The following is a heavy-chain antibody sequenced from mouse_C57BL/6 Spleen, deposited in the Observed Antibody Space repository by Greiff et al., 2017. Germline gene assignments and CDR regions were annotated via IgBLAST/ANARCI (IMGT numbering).Heavy chain of an antibody. CDR3: ARDLGSRDYAMDY. Sequence: EVKLMESGPGLVKPSQSLSLTCSVTGYSITSGYYWNWIRQFPGNKLEWMGYISYDGSNNYNPSLKNRISITRDTSKNQFFLKLNSVTTEDTATYYCARDLGSRDYAMDYWGQGTSVTVSS. V-gene: IGHV3-6*01. CDR2: ISYDGSN. CDR1: GYSITSGYY. J-gene: IGHJ4*01.